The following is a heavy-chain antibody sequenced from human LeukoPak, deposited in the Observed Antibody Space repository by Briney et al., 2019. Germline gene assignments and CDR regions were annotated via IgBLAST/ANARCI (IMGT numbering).Heavy chain of an antibody. Sequence: ASVNVSCKASGYTFTVYYMHWVRQAPGQGLEGMGWINPNSGGTNYAQKFQGGVTMTRDTSISTAYMELSRLSSDDTAVYYGARGGAFSSSWYLDYWGQGTLVTVSS. CDR1: GYTFTVYY. J-gene: IGHJ4*02. V-gene: IGHV1-2*02. D-gene: IGHD6-13*01. CDR3: ARGGAFSSSWYLDY. CDR2: INPNSGGT.